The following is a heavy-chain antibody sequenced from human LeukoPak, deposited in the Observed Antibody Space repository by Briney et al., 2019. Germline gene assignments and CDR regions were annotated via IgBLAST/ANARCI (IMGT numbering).Heavy chain of an antibody. CDR2: MNPNSGGT. CDR1: GYTFTSYD. J-gene: IGHJ4*02. CDR3: ARARYCSSTSCYPDY. Sequence: ASVKVSCKASGYTFTSYDINWVRQATGQGLEWMGWMNPNSGGTNYAQKFQGRVTMTRDTSISTAYMELSRLRSDDTAVYYRARARYCSSTSCYPDYWGQGTLVTVSS. D-gene: IGHD2-2*01. V-gene: IGHV1-2*02.